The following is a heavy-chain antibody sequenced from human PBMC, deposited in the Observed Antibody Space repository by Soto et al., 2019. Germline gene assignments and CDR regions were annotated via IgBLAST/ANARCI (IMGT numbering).Heavy chain of an antibody. Sequence: GASVKVSCKASGGTFSSYAISWVRQAPGQGLEWMGGIIPIFGTANYAQKFQGRVTITADESTSTAYMELSSLRSEDTAVYYCARDPLGYEQQPVIFYYYGMDVWGQGTTVTVSS. CDR1: GGTFSSYA. CDR3: ARDPLGYEQQPVIFYYYGMDV. J-gene: IGHJ6*02. CDR2: IIPIFGTA. D-gene: IGHD6-13*01. V-gene: IGHV1-69*13.